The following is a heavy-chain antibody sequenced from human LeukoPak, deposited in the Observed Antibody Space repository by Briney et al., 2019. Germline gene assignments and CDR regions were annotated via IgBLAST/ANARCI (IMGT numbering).Heavy chain of an antibody. D-gene: IGHD3-10*01. Sequence: SQTLSLTCAISGDSVSSNSAAWNWIRQSPSRGLEWLGRTYYRSKWYNDYAVSVKSRITINPDKSKNQFSLQLNSVTPEYTAVYYCARDHILGFGESASDAFDIWGQGTMVTVSS. CDR3: ARDHILGFGESASDAFDI. V-gene: IGHV6-1*01. CDR1: GDSVSSNSAA. J-gene: IGHJ3*02. CDR2: TYYRSKWYN.